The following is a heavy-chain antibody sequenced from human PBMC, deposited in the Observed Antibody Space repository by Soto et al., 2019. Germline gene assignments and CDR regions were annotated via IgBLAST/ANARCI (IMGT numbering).Heavy chain of an antibody. CDR2: IKSISDGGTR. V-gene: IGHV3-15*01. CDR3: STTVGSSTSCLSYGLDV. D-gene: IGHD2-2*01. CDR1: GFSFSSAW. J-gene: IGHJ6*02. Sequence: GGSLRLPCAASGFSFSSAWTSWVRQAPGKGLEWVGRIKSISDGGTRNYAATVKGRFTISRDDSKNMMFLEMNSLKIEDSAVYHCSTTVGSSTSCLSYGLDVWGQGTTVTVSS.